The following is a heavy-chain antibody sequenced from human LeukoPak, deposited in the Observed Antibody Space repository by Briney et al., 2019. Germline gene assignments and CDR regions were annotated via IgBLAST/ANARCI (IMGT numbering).Heavy chain of an antibody. Sequence: GGSLRLSCAASGFTFSSYGMSWVRQAPGKGLEWVSAISGSGGSTYYADSVKGRFTISRDNSKNTLYLQMNSLRAEDTAVYYCAKQGKQWLVLTAFDYWGQGTLVTVSS. CDR2: ISGSGGST. CDR1: GFTFSSYG. CDR3: AKQGKQWLVLTAFDY. J-gene: IGHJ4*02. V-gene: IGHV3-23*01. D-gene: IGHD6-19*01.